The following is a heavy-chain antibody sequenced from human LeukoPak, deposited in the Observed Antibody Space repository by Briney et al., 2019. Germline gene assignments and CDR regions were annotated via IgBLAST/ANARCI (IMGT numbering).Heavy chain of an antibody. D-gene: IGHD1-26*01. J-gene: IGHJ5*02. Sequence: ASVKVSCKASGYTFINYGISWVRQAPGQGLEWMGWISAYNGNTNYAQKLQGRVTMTTDTSTSTAYMELGSLRSDDTAVYYCARAMGGATSKYNWFDPWGQGTLVTVSS. CDR2: ISAYNGNT. V-gene: IGHV1-18*01. CDR3: ARAMGGATSKYNWFDP. CDR1: GYTFINYG.